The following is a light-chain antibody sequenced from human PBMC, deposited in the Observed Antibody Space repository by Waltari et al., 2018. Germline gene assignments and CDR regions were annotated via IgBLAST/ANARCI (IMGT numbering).Light chain of an antibody. CDR2: GAS. Sequence: EIVLTQSPGTLSLSAGARATLFCKASQTLNSNYLAWYLQKPGQSPGLLIFGASRRATGIPDRFSGSGSGTDFTLTISRLETEDSALYYCQQYGSSPYSFGQGARVEIK. CDR3: QQYGSSPYS. V-gene: IGKV3-20*01. J-gene: IGKJ2*01. CDR1: QTLNSNY.